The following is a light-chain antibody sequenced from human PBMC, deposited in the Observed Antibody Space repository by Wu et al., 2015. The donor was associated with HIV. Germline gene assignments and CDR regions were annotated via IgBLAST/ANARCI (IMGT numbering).Light chain of an antibody. CDR1: QIIATN. J-gene: IGKJ1*01. CDR3: QQYNDWPQT. V-gene: IGKV3-15*01. Sequence: EIVMTQSPATLSVSPGGRVTHSCRASQIIATNLAWYQQKPGQPPRLLIYDASTRATGFPARFSGGGSGTEFTLTISTLQSGDVAVYYCQQYNDWPQTFGQGTKVEI. CDR2: DAS.